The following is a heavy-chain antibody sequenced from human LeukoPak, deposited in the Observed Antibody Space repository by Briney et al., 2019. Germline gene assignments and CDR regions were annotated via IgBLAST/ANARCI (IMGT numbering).Heavy chain of an antibody. CDR1: GYSISSGYY. CDR2: IYHSGST. J-gene: IGHJ4*02. D-gene: IGHD3-10*01. Sequence: PSETLSLTCTVSGYSISSGYYWGWIRQPPGKGLEWIGSIYHSGSTYYNPSLKSRVTISVDTSKNQFSLKLSSVTAADTAVYYCARFYLPLRKTWFGDLSAYYLDSGAQEPLATVPS. CDR3: ARFYLPLRKTWFGDLSAYYLDS. V-gene: IGHV4-38-2*02.